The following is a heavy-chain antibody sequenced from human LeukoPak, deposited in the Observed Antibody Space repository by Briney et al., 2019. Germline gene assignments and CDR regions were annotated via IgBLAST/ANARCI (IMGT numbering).Heavy chain of an antibody. CDR2: IYYSGST. CDR1: GGSISSSSYY. D-gene: IGHD2-2*01. CDR3: ARHSPSYCSSTSCRADDAFDI. J-gene: IGHJ3*02. Sequence: SETLSLTCTVSGGSISSSSYYWGWIRQPPGKGLEWFGSIYYSGSTYYNPSLKSRVTISVDTSKNQFSLKLSAVTAADTAVYYCARHSPSYCSSTSCRADDAFDIWGQGTMVSVSS. V-gene: IGHV4-39*01.